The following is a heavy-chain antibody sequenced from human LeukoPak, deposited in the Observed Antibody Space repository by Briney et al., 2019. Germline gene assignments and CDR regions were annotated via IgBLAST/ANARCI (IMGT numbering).Heavy chain of an antibody. CDR2: IHSRGST. CDR3: ATRYSSSWSISDWFDP. V-gene: IGHV4-34*01. J-gene: IGHJ5*02. Sequence: SETLSLTCAVYGGSFSGDFWSWIRQPPGKGLEWIGTIHSRGSTYYNPSLKSRVTISVDTSKNQFSLKLSSVTAADTAVYYCATRYSSSWSISDWFDPWGQGTLVTVSS. D-gene: IGHD6-13*01. CDR1: GGSFSGDF.